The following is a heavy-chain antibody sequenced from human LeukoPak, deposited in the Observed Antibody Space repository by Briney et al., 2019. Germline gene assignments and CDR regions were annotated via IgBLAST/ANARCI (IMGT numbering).Heavy chain of an antibody. CDR3: AKGTDTTGRHNFDI. J-gene: IGHJ4*02. CDR1: GFTFTSYA. Sequence: PGGSLRLSCEASGFTFTSYAMYWVRQAPGKGLEWVSSITSSGDGTFYTDSLSGRFTISRDNAKKAVFLQMKSLRRGDSALYFCAKGTDTTGRHNFDIWGQGTLVTVSS. V-gene: IGHV3-23*01. D-gene: IGHD2-8*02. CDR2: ITSSGDGT.